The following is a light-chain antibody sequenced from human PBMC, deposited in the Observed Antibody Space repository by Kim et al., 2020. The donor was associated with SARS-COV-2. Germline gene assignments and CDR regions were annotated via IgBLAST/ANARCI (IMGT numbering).Light chain of an antibody. V-gene: IGLV3-1*01. CDR2: QDN. Sequence: SYELTQPPSVSVSPGQTASITCSGDNLGDKYACWYQQKPGQSPLLVIHQDNKRPSGIPERFSGSNSGNTATLTISGTQAMDEADYYCQTWDSSTAVFCGG. CDR3: QTWDSSTAV. J-gene: IGLJ2*01. CDR1: NLGDKY.